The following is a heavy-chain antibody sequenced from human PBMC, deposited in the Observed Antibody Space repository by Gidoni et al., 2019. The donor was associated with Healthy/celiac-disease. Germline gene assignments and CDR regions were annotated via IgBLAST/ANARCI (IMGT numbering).Heavy chain of an antibody. CDR2: IYHSGST. CDR3: ARVVRRGYSYGYEIDY. V-gene: IGHV4-38-2*02. J-gene: IGHJ4*02. CDR1: GYSISSGYY. Sequence: QVQLQESGPGLVKPSETLSLTCTVSGYSISSGYYWGWIRQPPGKGLEWIGSIYHSGSTYYNPSLKSRVTISVDTSKNQFSLKLSSVTAPDTAVYYCARVVRRGYSYGYEIDYWGQGTLVTVSS. D-gene: IGHD5-18*01.